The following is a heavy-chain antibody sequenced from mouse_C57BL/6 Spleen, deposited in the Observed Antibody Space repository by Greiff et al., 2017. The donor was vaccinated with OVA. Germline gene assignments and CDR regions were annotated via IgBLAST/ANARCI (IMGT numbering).Heavy chain of an antibody. D-gene: IGHD1-1*01. V-gene: IGHV5-4*01. Sequence: EVQRVESGGGLVKPGGSLKLSCAASGFTFSSYAMSWVRQTPEKRLEWVATISDGGSYTYYPDNVKGRFTISRDNAKNNLYLQMSHLKSEDTAMYYCARDRITTVLWYFDVWGTGTTVTVSS. CDR2: ISDGGSYT. CDR3: ARDRITTVLWYFDV. CDR1: GFTFSSYA. J-gene: IGHJ1*03.